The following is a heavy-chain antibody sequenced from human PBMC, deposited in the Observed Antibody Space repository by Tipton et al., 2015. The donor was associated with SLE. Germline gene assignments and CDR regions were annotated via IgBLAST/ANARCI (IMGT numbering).Heavy chain of an antibody. V-gene: IGHV3-11*05. Sequence: SLRLSCAASGFTFSSYAMSWIRQAPGKGLEWVSYISSSSSYTNYADSVKGRFTISRDNAKNSLYLQMNSLRAEDTAVYYCARDSGSGSFDYWGQGTLVTVSS. CDR3: ARDSGSGSFDY. J-gene: IGHJ4*02. CDR1: GFTFSSYA. D-gene: IGHD3-10*01. CDR2: ISSSSSYT.